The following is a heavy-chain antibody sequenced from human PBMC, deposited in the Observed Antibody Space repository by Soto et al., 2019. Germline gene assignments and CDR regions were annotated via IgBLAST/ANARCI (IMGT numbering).Heavy chain of an antibody. V-gene: IGHV4-31*03. Sequence: PSETLSLTCTVSGGSISSGGYYWSWIRQHPGKGLEWIGYIYYSGSTYYNPSLKSRVTISVDTSKNQFSLKLSSVTAADTAVYYCARFNVVSSGYYYVNWFDPWGQGTLVTVSS. D-gene: IGHD3-22*01. J-gene: IGHJ5*02. CDR2: IYYSGST. CDR1: GGSISSGGYY. CDR3: ARFNVVSSGYYYVNWFDP.